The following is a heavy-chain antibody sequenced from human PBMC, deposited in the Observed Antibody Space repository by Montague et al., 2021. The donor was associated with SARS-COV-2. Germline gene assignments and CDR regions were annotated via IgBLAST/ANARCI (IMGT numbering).Heavy chain of an antibody. CDR2: VHYTGST. D-gene: IGHD1-1*01. CDR3: ARAQNICFIANCVNYFDL. CDR1: GGSIRSYY. V-gene: IGHV4-59*01. J-gene: IGHJ4*02. Sequence: SETLSLTCEVSGGSIRSYYWSWIRQSPGKGLEWIGYVHYTGSTKYSPSLKTRVTLPLGTPKNHFSLRLNSVTAADTAVYYCARAQNICFIANCVNYFDLWGLGALVSVSS.